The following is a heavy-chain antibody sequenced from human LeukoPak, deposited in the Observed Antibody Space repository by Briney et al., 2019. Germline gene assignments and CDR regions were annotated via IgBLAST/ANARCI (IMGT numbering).Heavy chain of an antibody. CDR3: AKDLRGYCSSTSCSDAFDI. Sequence: GGSLRLSCAASGFTFSSYGMHWVRQAPGKGLEWVAVISYDGSNKYYADSVKGRFTISRDNSKNTLYLQMNSLRAEDTAVYYCAKDLRGYCSSTSCSDAFDIWGQGTMVTVSS. CDR2: ISYDGSNK. V-gene: IGHV3-30*18. D-gene: IGHD2-2*01. CDR1: GFTFSSYG. J-gene: IGHJ3*02.